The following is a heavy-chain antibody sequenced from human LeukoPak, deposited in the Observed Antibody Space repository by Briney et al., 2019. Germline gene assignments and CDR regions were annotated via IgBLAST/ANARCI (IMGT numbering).Heavy chain of an antibody. J-gene: IGHJ6*02. Sequence: PGGSLRLSCAASGFTFNSYWMHWVRQVPGKGLVWVSRINSDGRSTSYADSVKGRFTISRDNAKNTLSLQMNSLRAEDTAVYCCARPRNDILSGFHYYYGMDVWGQGTTVTVSS. CDR3: ARPRNDILSGFHYYYGMDV. CDR2: INSDGRST. D-gene: IGHD3-9*01. V-gene: IGHV3-74*01. CDR1: GFTFNSYW.